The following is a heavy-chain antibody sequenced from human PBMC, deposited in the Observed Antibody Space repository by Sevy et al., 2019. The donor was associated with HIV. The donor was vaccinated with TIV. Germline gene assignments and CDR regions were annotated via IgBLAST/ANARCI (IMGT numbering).Heavy chain of an antibody. CDR2: ISSSSSYI. CDR1: GFTFSSYS. D-gene: IGHD3-22*01. V-gene: IGHV3-21*01. Sequence: GGSLRLSCAASGFTFSSYSMNWVRQAPGTGLEWVSSISSSSSYIYYADSVKGRFTISRDNAKNSLYLQMNSLRAEDTAVDYCARDAALSNYYDSSGYPNAFDIWGQGTMVTVSS. CDR3: ARDAALSNYYDSSGYPNAFDI. J-gene: IGHJ3*02.